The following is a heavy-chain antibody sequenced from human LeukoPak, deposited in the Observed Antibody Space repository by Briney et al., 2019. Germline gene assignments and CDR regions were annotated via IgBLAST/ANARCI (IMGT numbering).Heavy chain of an antibody. D-gene: IGHD3-16*01. CDR1: GDTVSSNSAA. J-gene: IGHJ4*02. CDR3: ARAPRGIFDY. V-gene: IGHV6-1*01. Sequence: SETLSLTRAISGDTVSSNSAAWNWIRQSPARVVEWLGRTYYRSKWYNDYAVSVKSRITINPDTSKNQFSLQLNSVTPEDTAVYYCARAPRGIFDYWGQGTLVTVSS. CDR2: TYYRSKWYN.